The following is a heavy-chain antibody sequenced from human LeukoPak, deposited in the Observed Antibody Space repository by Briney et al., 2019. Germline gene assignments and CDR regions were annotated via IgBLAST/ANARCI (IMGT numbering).Heavy chain of an antibody. CDR1: GFTFTSYT. J-gene: IGHJ5*02. D-gene: IGHD3-9*01. CDR2: MKEDGSEI. CDR3: ARGGARYLDS. V-gene: IGHV3-7*01. Sequence: GGSLRLSWVASGFTFTSYTRSWARQAPGKGLEWVAKMKEDGSEIYYADSEKGRFTICRDNAKNSLCLHMSSLTVDDTAVYYCARGGARYLDSWGQGTLVTVSS.